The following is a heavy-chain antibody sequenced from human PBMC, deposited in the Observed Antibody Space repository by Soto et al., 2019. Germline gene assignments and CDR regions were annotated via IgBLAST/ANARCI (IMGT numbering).Heavy chain of an antibody. Sequence: SETLSLTCIVSGGCISGYYWSWIRQPAGKELEWIGRIYSDGTTNYNPSLKGRGTMSVDTSKKQISLKLTSVTAADTAMYYCARDRGYRSGSFGSWGQGVLVTVSS. CDR3: ARDRGYRSGSFGS. CDR1: GGCISGYY. J-gene: IGHJ5*02. CDR2: IYSDGTT. D-gene: IGHD5-18*01. V-gene: IGHV4-4*07.